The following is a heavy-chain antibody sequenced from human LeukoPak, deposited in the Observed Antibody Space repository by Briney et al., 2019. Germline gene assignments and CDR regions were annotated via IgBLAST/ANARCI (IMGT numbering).Heavy chain of an antibody. J-gene: IGHJ4*02. CDR2: IYYSGST. Sequence: PSETLSLTCTVSGGSISSGDYYWSWIRQPPGKGLEWIGYIYYSGSTYYNPSLKSRVTISVDTSKNQFSLKLSSVTAADTAVYYCARAEDTAMVKVFDYWGQGTLVTVFS. CDR1: GGSISSGDYY. CDR3: ARAEDTAMVKVFDY. D-gene: IGHD5-18*01. V-gene: IGHV4-30-4*01.